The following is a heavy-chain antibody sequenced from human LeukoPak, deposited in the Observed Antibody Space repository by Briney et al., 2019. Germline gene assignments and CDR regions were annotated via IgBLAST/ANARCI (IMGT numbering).Heavy chain of an antibody. Sequence: SETLSLTCTVSGGPISSHYWSWIRQPPGKGLEWIGYIYYSGSTNYNPSLKSRVTISVDTSKNQFSLKLSSVTAADTAVYYCASTSGYYYYMDVWGKGTTVTVSS. J-gene: IGHJ6*03. CDR3: ASTSGYYYYMDV. CDR2: IYYSGST. D-gene: IGHD2-2*01. CDR1: GGPISSHY. V-gene: IGHV4-59*11.